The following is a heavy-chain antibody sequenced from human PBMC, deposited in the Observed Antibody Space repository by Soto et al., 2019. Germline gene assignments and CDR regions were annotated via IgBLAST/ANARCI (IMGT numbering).Heavy chain of an antibody. Sequence: QVQLVQSGAEVKKPWASVKVSCATSGYTFTTYYMHWLRRAPGQVLEWMGVINPSGGSTRYAQKFQGRVTMTRDTSTRTIYMELRSLSRDDTAIYYCAMREYNYANMDVWGQGTTVPVSS. CDR1: GYTFTTYY. J-gene: IGHJ6*02. CDR3: AMREYNYANMDV. CDR2: INPSGGST. V-gene: IGHV1-46*01. D-gene: IGHD5-18*01.